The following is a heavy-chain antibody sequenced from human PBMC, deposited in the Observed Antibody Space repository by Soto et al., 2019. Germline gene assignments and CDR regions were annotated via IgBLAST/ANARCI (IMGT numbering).Heavy chain of an antibody. CDR1: GYTVTSYG. Sequence: GASVKVSCRASGYTVTSYGISWVRQAPGQGLEGMVWISAYNGNTNYAKKLHGRVTMTTDTSTSKTDMELRSLRSDETAATYCARRRLYDGRTFDPWGQGTLVTVSS. D-gene: IGHD3-3*01. CDR2: ISAYNGNT. V-gene: IGHV1-18*01. CDR3: ARRRLYDGRTFDP. J-gene: IGHJ5*02.